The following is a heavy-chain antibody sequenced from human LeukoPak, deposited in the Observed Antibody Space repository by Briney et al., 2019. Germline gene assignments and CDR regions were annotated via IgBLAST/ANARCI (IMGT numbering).Heavy chain of an antibody. CDR3: ARSVPIAAAGTGNWFDP. CDR1: GGPFSGYY. D-gene: IGHD6-13*01. V-gene: IGHV4-34*01. CDR2: INHSGST. J-gene: IGHJ5*02. Sequence: SETLSLTCAVYGGPFSGYYWSWIRQPPGKGLEWIGEINHSGSTNYNPSLKSRVTISVDTSKNQFSLKVSSVTAADTAVYYCARSVPIAAAGTGNWFDPWGQGTLVTASS.